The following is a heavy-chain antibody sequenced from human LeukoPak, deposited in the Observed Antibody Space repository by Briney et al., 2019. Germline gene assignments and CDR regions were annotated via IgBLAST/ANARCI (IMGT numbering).Heavy chain of an antibody. CDR2: ISAYNGHT. D-gene: IGHD4-11*01. V-gene: IGHV1-18*01. CDR1: SYTFTNYA. J-gene: IGHJ3*02. Sequence: ASVKVSCKPSSYTFTNYAISWVRQAPGQGLEWMGWISAYNGHTNYAQKVQDRVTMTTDTSTSTAYMELRSLISDDTAVYYCARDGYHDSNGHYSNAFDIWGQGTMVTVSS. CDR3: ARDGYHDSNGHYSNAFDI.